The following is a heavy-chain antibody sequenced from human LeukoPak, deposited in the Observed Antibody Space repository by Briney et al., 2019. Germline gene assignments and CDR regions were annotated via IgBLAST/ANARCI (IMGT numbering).Heavy chain of an antibody. CDR2: ITGSGDNT. V-gene: IGHV3-23*01. Sequence: GWSLTLSFAASGLSFGSHPMNWVRQAPGKGLEWVSGITGSGDNTYYIDSMKGRFTISRDNSKSTLYLQMNSLRAEDTAVYYCARGVMAARLYYFDYWGRGILVTVSS. J-gene: IGHJ4*02. CDR3: ARGVMAARLYYFDY. CDR1: GLSFGSHP. D-gene: IGHD2-21*01.